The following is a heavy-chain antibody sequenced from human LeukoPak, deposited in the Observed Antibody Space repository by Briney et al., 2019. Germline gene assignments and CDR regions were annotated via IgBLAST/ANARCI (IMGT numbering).Heavy chain of an antibody. CDR1: GFTFSSYA. V-gene: IGHV3-23*01. D-gene: IGHD2-2*01. Sequence: GGSLRLSCAASGFTFSSYAMTWVRQAPGKGLDWVSAISGSGGSTYYADSVKGRFTISRDNSKNTLYLQVNSLRAEDTAVYYCAKDPRYCSSTSCYDYWGQGTLVTVSS. CDR2: ISGSGGST. CDR3: AKDPRYCSSTSCYDY. J-gene: IGHJ4*02.